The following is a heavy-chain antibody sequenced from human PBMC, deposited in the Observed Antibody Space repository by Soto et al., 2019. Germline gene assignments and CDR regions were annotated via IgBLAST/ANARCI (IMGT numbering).Heavy chain of an antibody. V-gene: IGHV3-48*03. D-gene: IGHD6-13*01. CDR3: AREGIATAGPHFDY. CDR2: ISSTDNTI. Sequence: GGSLRLSCAASGFIFRTYEMNWVRQAPGKGLEWISYISSTDNTIFYADSVKGRFTISRDNAKNSLYLQMNSLRAEDTAVYYCAREGIATAGPHFDYWGQGILVTVSS. CDR1: GFIFRTYE. J-gene: IGHJ4*02.